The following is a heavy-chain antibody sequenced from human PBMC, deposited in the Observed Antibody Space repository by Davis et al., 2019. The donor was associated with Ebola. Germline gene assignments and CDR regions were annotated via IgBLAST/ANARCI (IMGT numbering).Heavy chain of an antibody. J-gene: IGHJ6*02. CDR2: MNPNSGNT. CDR3: ARDEDV. Sequence: ASVKVSCKASGYTFTSYDINWVRQATGQGPEWMGWMNPNSGNTGYAQKFQGRVTFTRDASASTAYMELSSLRSEDTAMYYCARDEDVWGQGTTVTVSS. V-gene: IGHV1-8*01. CDR1: GYTFTSYD.